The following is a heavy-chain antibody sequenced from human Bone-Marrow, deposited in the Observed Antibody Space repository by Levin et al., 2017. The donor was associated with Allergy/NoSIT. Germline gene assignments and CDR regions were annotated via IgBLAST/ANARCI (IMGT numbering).Heavy chain of an antibody. CDR2: ISYDGSNK. V-gene: IGHV3-30-3*01. CDR1: GFTFSSYA. Sequence: GESLKISCAASGFTFSSYAMHWVRQAPGKGLEWVAVISYDGSNKYYADSVKGRFTISRDNSKNTLYLQMNSLRAEDTAVYYCARGELELRLFRYYYGMDVWGQGTTVTVSS. J-gene: IGHJ6*02. D-gene: IGHD1-7*01. CDR3: ARGELELRLFRYYYGMDV.